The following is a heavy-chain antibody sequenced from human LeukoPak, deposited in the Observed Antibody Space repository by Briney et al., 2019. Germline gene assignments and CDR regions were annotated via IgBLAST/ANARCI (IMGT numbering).Heavy chain of an antibody. Sequence: GGSLRLSCTASGFSFSGYALHWVRQAPGKGLEWVTLISYDGINKNYADSVKGRFTISRDNAKNSLYLQMNSLRDEDTAVYYCTRDTGDGSYDYWGQGTLVTVSS. CDR1: GFSFSGYA. CDR2: ISYDGINK. D-gene: IGHD1-26*01. V-gene: IGHV3-30-3*01. CDR3: TRDTGDGSYDY. J-gene: IGHJ4*02.